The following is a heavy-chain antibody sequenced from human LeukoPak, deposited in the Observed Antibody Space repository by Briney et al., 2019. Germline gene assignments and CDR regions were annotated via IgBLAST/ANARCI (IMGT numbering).Heavy chain of an antibody. CDR3: TTWNYDILTGYSI. CDR2: SKSKTHGGTT. V-gene: IGHV3-15*01. Sequence: GGSLRLSCAASGFSFKNVWMSWVRKAPGKGLEWVGRSKSKTHGGTTDYAAAVKGRFTISRDDSKSTLYLQMNSLKTEDTALYYCTTWNYDILTGYSIWGQGTLVTVSS. D-gene: IGHD3-9*01. J-gene: IGHJ4*02. CDR1: GFSFKNVW.